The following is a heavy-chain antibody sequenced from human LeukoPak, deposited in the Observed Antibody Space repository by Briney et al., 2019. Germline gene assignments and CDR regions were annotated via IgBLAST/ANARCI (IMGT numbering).Heavy chain of an antibody. J-gene: IGHJ4*02. CDR1: GGSFSGYY. CDR2: IYYSGST. Sequence: PSETLSLTCAVYGGSFSGYYWSWIRQPPGKGLEWIGYIYYSGSTNYNPSLKSRVTISVDTSKNQFSLKLSSVTAADTAVYYCARAPMSTDPYFDYWGQGTLVTVSS. V-gene: IGHV4-59*01. D-gene: IGHD3-10*02. CDR3: ARAPMSTDPYFDY.